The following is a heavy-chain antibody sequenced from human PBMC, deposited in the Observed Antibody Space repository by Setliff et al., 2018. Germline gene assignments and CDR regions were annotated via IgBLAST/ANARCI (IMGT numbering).Heavy chain of an antibody. Sequence: ASVKVSCKASGYTFTDFGINWVRQAPGQGLEWMGWISPYTGNTYSAQRFQGRVTLTTDTSTSTAYMEVKSLTSDDTAVYYCARDGGGYCATTSCFHFDYWGQGTQVTVS. CDR1: GYTFTDFG. V-gene: IGHV1-18*01. J-gene: IGHJ4*02. D-gene: IGHD2-15*01. CDR2: ISPYTGNT. CDR3: ARDGGGYCATTSCFHFDY.